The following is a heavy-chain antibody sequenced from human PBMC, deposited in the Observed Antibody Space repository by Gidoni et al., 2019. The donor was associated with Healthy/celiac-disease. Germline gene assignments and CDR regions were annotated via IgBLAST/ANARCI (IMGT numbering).Heavy chain of an antibody. J-gene: IGHJ5*02. Sequence: LEWMGWISAYNGNTNYAQKLQGRVTMTTDTSTSTAYMELRSLRSDDTAVYYCARDFVYSGSYLNWFDPWGQGTLVTVSS. D-gene: IGHD1-26*01. CDR2: ISAYNGNT. CDR3: ARDFVYSGSYLNWFDP. V-gene: IGHV1-18*01.